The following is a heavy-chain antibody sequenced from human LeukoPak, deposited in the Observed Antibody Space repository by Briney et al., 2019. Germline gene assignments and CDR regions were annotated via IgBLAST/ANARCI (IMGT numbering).Heavy chain of an antibody. Sequence: ALVKVSCKASGYTFTSYGISWVRQAPGQGLEWMGWISAYNSAYNGNTHYAQKLQGRVTMTTDTSTNTGYMELRSLRSDDTAVYYCAREYGSGSYTGIDYWGQGTLVTVSS. J-gene: IGHJ4*02. CDR2: ISAYNSAYNGNT. CDR1: GYTFTSYG. V-gene: IGHV1-18*01. CDR3: AREYGSGSYTGIDY. D-gene: IGHD3-10*01.